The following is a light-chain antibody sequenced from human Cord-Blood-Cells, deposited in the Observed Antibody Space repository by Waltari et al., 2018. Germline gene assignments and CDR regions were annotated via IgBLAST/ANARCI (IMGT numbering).Light chain of an antibody. J-gene: IGLJ3*02. CDR2: EGS. CDR3: CSYAGSSTWV. CDR1: SSDVGSYNL. V-gene: IGLV2-23*01. Sequence: QSALTQPASVSGSPGQSITISCNGTSSDVGSYNLVSWYQQNPGKAPKLMIYEGSKRPSGVSNRFSGSKSGNTASLTISGLQAEDEADYYCCSYAGSSTWVFGGGTKLTVL.